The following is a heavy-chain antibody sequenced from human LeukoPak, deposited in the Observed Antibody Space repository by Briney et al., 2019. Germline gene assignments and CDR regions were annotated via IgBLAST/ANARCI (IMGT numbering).Heavy chain of an antibody. CDR3: ARQAPMVRGVISRVFDY. J-gene: IGHJ4*02. V-gene: IGHV5-51*01. CDR1: GYSFTSYW. Sequence: GESLKISCKGSGYSFTSYWIGWVRQMPGKGREWMGIIYPGYSDTRYSPSFQGQVTISADKSISIAYLQWSSLKASDTAMYYCARQAPMVRGVISRVFDYWGQGTLVTVSS. CDR2: IYPGYSDT. D-gene: IGHD3-10*01.